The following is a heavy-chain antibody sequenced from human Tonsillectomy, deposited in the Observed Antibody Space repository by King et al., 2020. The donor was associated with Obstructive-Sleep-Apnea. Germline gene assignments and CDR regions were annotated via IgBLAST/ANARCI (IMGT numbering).Heavy chain of an antibody. CDR1: GFAFSSYA. D-gene: IGHD2-2*01. Sequence: VQLVESGGGVVQPGRSLRLSCAASGFAFSSYAMHWVRQAPGKGLEWVAGIAYDGSNKYYADSVKGRFAISRDNSKNTLYLQMNSLRAEDTAVYYCATTAAMGSYFEYWGQGTLVTVSS. J-gene: IGHJ4*02. V-gene: IGHV3-30*09. CDR3: ATTAAMGSYFEY. CDR2: IAYDGSNK.